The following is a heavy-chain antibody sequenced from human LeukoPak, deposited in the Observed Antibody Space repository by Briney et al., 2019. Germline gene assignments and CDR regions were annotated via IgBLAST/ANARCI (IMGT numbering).Heavy chain of an antibody. D-gene: IGHD1-26*01. Sequence: GGSLRLSCAASGSTFSSHGMIWVRQAPGKGLEWISALTDSGGHTFYSDSVKGRFTISRDNPRNSLYLQMNSLRVEDTAIYYCGRIGTVGATDFWGQGTLVTVSS. CDR1: GSTFSSHG. CDR2: LTDSGGHT. J-gene: IGHJ4*02. V-gene: IGHV3-23*01. CDR3: GRIGTVGATDF.